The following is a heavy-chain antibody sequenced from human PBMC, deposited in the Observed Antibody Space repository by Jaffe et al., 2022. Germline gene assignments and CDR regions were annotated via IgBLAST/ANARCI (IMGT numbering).Heavy chain of an antibody. V-gene: IGHV4-4*02. CDR1: GGSISSSNW. Sequence: QVQLQESGPGLVKPSGTLSLTCAVSGGSISSSNWWSWVRQPPGKGLEWIGEIYHSGSTNYNPSLKSRVTISVDKSKNQFSLKLSSVTAADTAVYYCARAPAPRAAAGTGSKNRSCYAFDIWGQGTMVTVSS. CDR2: IYHSGST. J-gene: IGHJ3*02. CDR3: ARAPAPRAAAGTGSKNRSCYAFDI. D-gene: IGHD6-13*01.